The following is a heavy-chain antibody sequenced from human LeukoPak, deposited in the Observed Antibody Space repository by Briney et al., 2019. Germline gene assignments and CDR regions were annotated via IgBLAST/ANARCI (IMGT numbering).Heavy chain of an antibody. CDR2: ISYDRSNK. J-gene: IGHJ6*02. Sequence: GGSLRFSCAASGFTFSNYGMHWVRQAPGKGLEWVAVISYDRSNKYYADSVKGRFTISRDNYKNTLYLQMNSLRAEGTAVYYCAKDVYYDSSGYPIAYYYGMDVWGQGTTVTVS. CDR1: GFTFSNYG. D-gene: IGHD3-22*01. CDR3: AKDVYYDSSGYPIAYYYGMDV. V-gene: IGHV3-30*18.